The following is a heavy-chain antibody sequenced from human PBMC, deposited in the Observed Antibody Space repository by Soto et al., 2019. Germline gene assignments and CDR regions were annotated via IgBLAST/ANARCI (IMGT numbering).Heavy chain of an antibody. D-gene: IGHD3-10*01. CDR3: TREGMWYGSGSLDY. CDR1: GFTFGDYA. CDR2: IRSKAYGGTT. J-gene: IGHJ4*02. Sequence: GSLRLSCTASGFTFGDYAMSWVRQAPGKGLEWVGFIRSKAYGGTTEYAASVKGRFTISRDDSKSIAYLQMNSLKTEDTAVYYCTREGMWYGSGSLDYWGQGTLVTVSS. V-gene: IGHV3-49*04.